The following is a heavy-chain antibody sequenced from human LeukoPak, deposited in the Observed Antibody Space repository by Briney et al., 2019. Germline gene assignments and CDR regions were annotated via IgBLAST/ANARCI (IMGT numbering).Heavy chain of an antibody. CDR3: ARGPDIDYDILSGYYYFDN. Sequence: SETLSLTCAVYRGSFSGYDWTWIRQSPGKGLEWIGEINHSSTTNYNPSLKSRATRTIDTSKNQFSLNMGTVTAADTAVYYCARGPDIDYDILSGYYYFDNWGQGTLVTVSS. J-gene: IGHJ4*02. D-gene: IGHD3-9*01. V-gene: IGHV4-34*01. CDR2: INHSSTT. CDR1: RGSFSGYD.